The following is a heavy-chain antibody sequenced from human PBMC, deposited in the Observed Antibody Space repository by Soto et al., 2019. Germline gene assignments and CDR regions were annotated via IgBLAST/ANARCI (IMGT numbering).Heavy chain of an antibody. V-gene: IGHV6-1*01. CDR3: AREEYSSPGYYYYYMDV. Sequence: SQTLSLTCAISGDGVSSNSAAWNWIRQSPSRGLEWLGRTYYRSKWYNDYAVSVKSRITINPDTSKNQFSLQLNSVTPEDTAVYYCAREEYSSPGYYYYYMDVWGKGTTVTVSS. J-gene: IGHJ6*03. CDR1: GDGVSSNSAA. D-gene: IGHD6-6*01. CDR2: TYYRSKWYN.